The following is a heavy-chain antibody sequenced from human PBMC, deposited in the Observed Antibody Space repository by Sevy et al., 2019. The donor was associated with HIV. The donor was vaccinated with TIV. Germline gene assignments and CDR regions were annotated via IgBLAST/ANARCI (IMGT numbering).Heavy chain of an antibody. Sequence: GGSLRLSCAASGFALSNYYAMHWVRQAPGKGLEWVALISDDGSHKYYSDSVKGRFTISRDNFKNTLYLQMNSLTTEDTAVYYCARPRANYVDHYFFYAMDVWGQGTTVTVSS. CDR2: ISDDGSHK. V-gene: IGHV3-30-3*01. D-gene: IGHD4-17*01. CDR3: ARPRANYVDHYFFYAMDV. CDR1: GFALSNYYA. J-gene: IGHJ6*02.